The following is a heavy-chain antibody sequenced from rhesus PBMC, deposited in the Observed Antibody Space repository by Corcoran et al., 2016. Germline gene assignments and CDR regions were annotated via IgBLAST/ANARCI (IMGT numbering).Heavy chain of an antibody. CDR3: ARVDTVGIGF. J-gene: IGHJ3*01. Sequence: QVQLQESGPGVVKPSETLSLTCAAPGGPFSSGHYYWLWIRQPPGKGLEWIGGIYSNSERTNYNPSPKSRVTIPKDTSKNQFSLKRSSVTATDTAVYYCARVDTVGIGFWGQGLRVTVSS. CDR2: IYSNSERT. CDR1: GGPFSSGHYY. V-gene: IGHV4S12*01. D-gene: IGHD5-30*01.